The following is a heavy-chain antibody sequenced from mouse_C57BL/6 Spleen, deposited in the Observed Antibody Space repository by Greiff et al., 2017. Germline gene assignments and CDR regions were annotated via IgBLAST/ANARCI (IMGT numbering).Heavy chain of an antibody. Sequence: QVQLKESGPGLVQPSQSLSITCTVSGFSFTSYGVHWVRQSPGKGLEWLGVIWRGGSTDYNAAFMSRLSITKYNSKSQVFFKMNRLQADDTAIYDSAKKTAQASSYAMDYWGQGTSVTVSS. J-gene: IGHJ4*01. CDR1: GFSFTSYG. CDR2: IWRGGST. V-gene: IGHV2-5*01. D-gene: IGHD3-2*02. CDR3: AKKTAQASSYAMDY.